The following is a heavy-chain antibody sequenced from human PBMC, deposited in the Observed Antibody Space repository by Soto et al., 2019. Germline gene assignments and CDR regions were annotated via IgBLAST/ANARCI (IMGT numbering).Heavy chain of an antibody. CDR3: TGDCTNGVCLPDAFDI. D-gene: IGHD2-8*01. Sequence: GGSLRLSCTASGFTFGDYAMSWVRQAPGKGLEWVGFIRSKAYGGTTEYAASVKGRFTISRDDSKSIAYLQMNSLKTEDTAMYYCTGDCTNGVCLPDAFDIWGHGTMVTVSS. CDR2: IRSKAYGGTT. V-gene: IGHV3-49*04. J-gene: IGHJ3*02. CDR1: GFTFGDYA.